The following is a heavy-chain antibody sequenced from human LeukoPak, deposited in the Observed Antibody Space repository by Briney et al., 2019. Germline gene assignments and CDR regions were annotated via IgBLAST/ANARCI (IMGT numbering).Heavy chain of an antibody. Sequence: SSVTVSCKASGGTFSSYAISWVRLAPGQGLEWMGGIIPNFGTANYAQKFQGRVKTIADESTSTAYMELSSLRSEDTAVYYCARVSGDSSGYYLYYYYGMDVRGAGNPGTVSS. CDR1: GGTFSSYA. D-gene: IGHD3-22*01. J-gene: IGHJ6*04. CDR3: ARVSGDSSGYYLYYYYGMDV. V-gene: IGHV1-69*01. CDR2: IIPNFGTA.